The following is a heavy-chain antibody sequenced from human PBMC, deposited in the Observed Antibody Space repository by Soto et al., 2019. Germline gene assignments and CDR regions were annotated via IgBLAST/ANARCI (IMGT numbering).Heavy chain of an antibody. CDR1: GDSVSSNSAG. D-gene: IGHD1-26*01. Sequence: SQTLSLTCAITGDSVSSNSAGWSWVRQSPSRGLEWLGRTYYRSKWYYEYAVSVRGRITINPDASKNQYSLQLNSVTPEDTAVYFCARGEQYSGRIFDYWGQGTLVTVSS. V-gene: IGHV6-1*01. J-gene: IGHJ4*01. CDR2: TYYRSKWYY. CDR3: ARGEQYSGRIFDY.